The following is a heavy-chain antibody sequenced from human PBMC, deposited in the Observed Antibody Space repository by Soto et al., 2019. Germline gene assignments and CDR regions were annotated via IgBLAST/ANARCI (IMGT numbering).Heavy chain of an antibody. CDR3: ASGIQLWLRRINNGYSG. D-gene: IGHD5-18*01. V-gene: IGHV1-69*05. Sequence: QVQLVQSGAEVKKPESSVKVSCKAPGGTFSTYAISWVRQAPGQGLEWMGGIIPMFGTASYAQRFQDRVTXTXYESTNTVYMELSSLRSEDTAVYFCASGIQLWLRRINNGYSGWGQGTLVTVSS. J-gene: IGHJ4*02. CDR1: GGTFSTYA. CDR2: IIPMFGTA.